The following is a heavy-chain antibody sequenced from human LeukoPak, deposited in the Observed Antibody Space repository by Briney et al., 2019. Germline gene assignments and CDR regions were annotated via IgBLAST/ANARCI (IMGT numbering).Heavy chain of an antibody. CDR2: ISYDGSNK. D-gene: IGHD4-17*01. CDR3: ARDLSETVTTIGFDY. V-gene: IGHV3-30-3*01. CDR1: GFTFSSYA. Sequence: GGSLRLSCAASGFTFSSYAMHWVRQAPGKGLEWVEAISYDGSNKYYADSVKGRFTISRDNSKNTLYLQMNSLRAEDTAVYYCARDLSETVTTIGFDYWGQGTLVTVSS. J-gene: IGHJ4*02.